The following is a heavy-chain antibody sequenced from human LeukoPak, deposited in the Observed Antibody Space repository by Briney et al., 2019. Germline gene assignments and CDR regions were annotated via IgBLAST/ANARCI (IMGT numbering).Heavy chain of an antibody. CDR3: ATSSLRWLQSSAES. V-gene: IGHV3-9*01. J-gene: IGHJ5*02. Sequence: CLRLSCAPAAFTFDDYATGSGRQAPRNGLGWVSGIRCYTGSIAYADSVQGRLTISRDNATNSLYLQMNSLRAEATALYYCATSSLRWLQSSAESWGQGTLVTVSS. CDR1: AFTFDDYA. CDR2: IRCYTGSI. D-gene: IGHD5-24*01.